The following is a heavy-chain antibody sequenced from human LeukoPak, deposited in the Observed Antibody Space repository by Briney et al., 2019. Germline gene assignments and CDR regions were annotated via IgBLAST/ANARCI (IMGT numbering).Heavy chain of an antibody. D-gene: IGHD5-18*01. Sequence: GGSLRLSCAASGFTFSSYSMNWVRQAPGKGLEWVSYISSSSSTIYYADSVKGRFTISRDNAKNSLYLQMNSLRAEDTAVYYCAKGQRGYSYVKLFDYWGQGTLVTVSS. CDR2: ISSSSSTI. CDR3: AKGQRGYSYVKLFDY. CDR1: GFTFSSYS. V-gene: IGHV3-48*01. J-gene: IGHJ4*02.